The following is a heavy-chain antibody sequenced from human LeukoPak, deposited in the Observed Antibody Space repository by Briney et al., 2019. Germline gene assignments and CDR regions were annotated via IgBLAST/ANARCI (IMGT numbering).Heavy chain of an antibody. CDR2: IIPMFGSA. CDR1: GLTLSTYA. Sequence: VKVSCKASGLTLSTYAISWLRQAPVQGLEWMGGIIPMFGSAHYAQKFQYRVTITTDESTTIAYMELSSLRSEDTAVYYCASSPRIVGRLDYYFYMDVWGKGTTVTVSS. CDR3: ASSPRIVGRLDYYFYMDV. D-gene: IGHD6-6*01. V-gene: IGHV1-69*13. J-gene: IGHJ6*03.